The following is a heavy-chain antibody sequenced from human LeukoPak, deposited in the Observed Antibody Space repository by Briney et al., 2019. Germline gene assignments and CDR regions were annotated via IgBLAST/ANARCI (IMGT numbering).Heavy chain of an antibody. CDR2: INPSGGST. V-gene: IGHV1-46*01. CDR3: ARTWLRYSSGWYLDY. Sequence: ASVKVSCKASGYTFTSYYMHWVRQAPGQGLEWMGIINPSGGSTSYAQKFQGRVTMTRDTSTSTVYMELSSLRSEDTAVYYCARTWLRYSSGWYLDYWGQGTLVTVSS. J-gene: IGHJ4*02. D-gene: IGHD6-25*01. CDR1: GYTFTSYY.